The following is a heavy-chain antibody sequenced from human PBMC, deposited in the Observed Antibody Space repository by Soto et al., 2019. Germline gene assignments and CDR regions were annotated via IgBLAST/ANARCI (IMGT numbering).Heavy chain of an antibody. CDR2: ISYDGSNK. V-gene: IGHV3-30*18. D-gene: IGHD3-10*01. CDR1: GFTFSRYG. CDR3: AKEGYGSGSYYPHGFDY. J-gene: IGHJ4*02. Sequence: GGSLRLSCAASGFTFSRYGMHWVRQAPGKGLEWVAVISYDGSNKYYADSVKGRFTISRDNSKNTLYLQMNSLRAEDTDVYYCAKEGYGSGSYYPHGFDYWGQGTLVTAPQ.